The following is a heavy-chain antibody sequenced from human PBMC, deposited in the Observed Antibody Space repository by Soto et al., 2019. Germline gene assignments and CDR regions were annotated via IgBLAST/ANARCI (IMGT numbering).Heavy chain of an antibody. Sequence: ASVKVSCKASGYTFTSYDINWVRQATGQGLEWLGWMNPNSGNTGYAQKFQGRVTMTRNTSISTAYMELSSLRSEDTAVYYCARTYHYDSLGKTYFYYGMDVWGQGTTVTVSS. CDR2: MNPNSGNT. V-gene: IGHV1-8*01. D-gene: IGHD3-22*01. CDR3: ARTYHYDSLGKTYFYYGMDV. J-gene: IGHJ6*02. CDR1: GYTFTSYD.